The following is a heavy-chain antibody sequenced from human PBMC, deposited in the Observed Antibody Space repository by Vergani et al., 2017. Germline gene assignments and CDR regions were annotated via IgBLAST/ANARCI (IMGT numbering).Heavy chain of an antibody. Sequence: QVQLQESGPGLVKPSQTLSLTCTVSGGSFSTGGQSWTWLRQSAGKGLEWIGRIYTSGATNYNPSLRSRAIMSVDASKNQFSLEVTSVTAADTAVYFCARTESFSLRYFHWALWGQGTLVTVSS. D-gene: IGHD3-9*01. J-gene: IGHJ4*02. CDR3: ARTESFSLRYFHWAL. CDR1: GGSFSTGGQS. CDR2: IYTSGAT. V-gene: IGHV4-61*02.